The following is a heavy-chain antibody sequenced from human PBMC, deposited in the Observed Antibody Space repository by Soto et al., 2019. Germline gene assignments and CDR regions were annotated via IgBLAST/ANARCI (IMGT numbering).Heavy chain of an antibody. J-gene: IGHJ4*02. CDR3: ARGDQGGGDFDY. CDR1: GGSFSGYY. D-gene: IGHD1-26*01. Sequence: SETLSLTCAVYGGSFSGYYWSWIRQPPGKGLEWIGEINHSGSTNYNPSLKSRVTISVDTSKNQFSLKLSSVTAADTAVYYCARGDQGGGDFDYWGQGTLVTVSS. CDR2: INHSGST. V-gene: IGHV4-34*01.